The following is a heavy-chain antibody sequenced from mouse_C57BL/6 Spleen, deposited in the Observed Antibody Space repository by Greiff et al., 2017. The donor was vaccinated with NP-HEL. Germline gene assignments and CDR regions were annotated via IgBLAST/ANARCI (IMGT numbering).Heavy chain of an antibody. J-gene: IGHJ3*01. CDR2: IYPGDGDT. CDR1: GYAFSSSW. CDR3: ARSLYYYGSSPFAY. D-gene: IGHD1-1*01. Sequence: QVQLKQSGPELVKPGASVKISCKASGYAFSSSWMNWVKQRPGKGLEWIGRIYPGDGDTNYNGKFKGKATLTADKSSSTAYMQLSSLTSEDSAVYFCARSLYYYGSSPFAYWGQGTLVTVSA. V-gene: IGHV1-82*01.